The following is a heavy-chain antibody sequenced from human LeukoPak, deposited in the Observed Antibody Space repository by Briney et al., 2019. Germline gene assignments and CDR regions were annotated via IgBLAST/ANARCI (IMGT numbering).Heavy chain of an antibody. CDR2: IYYSGST. D-gene: IGHD6-19*01. J-gene: IGHJ6*03. CDR3: ARLYSSGWYQYYYYYYYMDV. V-gene: IGHV4-39*07. CDR1: GGSISSSSYY. Sequence: SETLSLTCTVSGGSISSSSYYWGWIRQPPGKGLEWIGSIYYSGSTYYNPSLKSRVTISVDTSKNQFSLKLSSVTAADTAVYYCARLYSSGWYQYYYYYYYMDVWGKGTTVTVSS.